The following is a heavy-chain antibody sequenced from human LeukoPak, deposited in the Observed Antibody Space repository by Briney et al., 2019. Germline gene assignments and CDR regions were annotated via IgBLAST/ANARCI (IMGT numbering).Heavy chain of an antibody. J-gene: IGHJ4*02. D-gene: IGHD4/OR15-4a*01. Sequence: GGSLRLSCAASGLSVTNNYMSWVRQAPGKGLEWVSVTNSAGSTYYADSVKGRFTISRDRSKNTVLLQMNSLRAEDTAVYSCARWADNGGNWYFDYWGQGTLVTVSS. V-gene: IGHV3-53*01. CDR3: ARWADNGGNWYFDY. CDR1: GLSVTNNY. CDR2: TNSAGST.